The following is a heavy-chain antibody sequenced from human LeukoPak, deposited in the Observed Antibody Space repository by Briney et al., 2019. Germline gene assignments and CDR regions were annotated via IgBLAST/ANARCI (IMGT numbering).Heavy chain of an antibody. CDR1: GGSISSYY. CDR2: IYYSGST. CDR3: ARGHYDFWSGYSHHYYGMDV. Sequence: SETLSLTCTVSGGSISSYYWSWIRQPPGKGLEWIGYIYYSGSTYYNPSLKSRVTISVDTSKNQFSLKLSSVTAADTAVYYCARGHYDFWSGYSHHYYGMDVWGQGTTVTVSS. V-gene: IGHV4-59*12. J-gene: IGHJ6*02. D-gene: IGHD3-3*01.